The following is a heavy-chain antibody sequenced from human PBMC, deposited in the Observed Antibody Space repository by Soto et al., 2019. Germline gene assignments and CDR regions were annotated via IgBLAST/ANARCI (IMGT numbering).Heavy chain of an antibody. J-gene: IGHJ4*02. D-gene: IGHD3-22*01. V-gene: IGHV1-18*01. CDR3: ARDLRYYDSSGSL. Sequence: QVQLVQSGAEVKKPGASVKVSCKASGYTFTSYGISWVRQAPGQGLEWMGWISAYNGNTNYAQKLQGRVTMTTDTSTSTDYMELRSLRSADTAVYYGARDLRYYDSSGSLWGQGTLVTVSS. CDR1: GYTFTSYG. CDR2: ISAYNGNT.